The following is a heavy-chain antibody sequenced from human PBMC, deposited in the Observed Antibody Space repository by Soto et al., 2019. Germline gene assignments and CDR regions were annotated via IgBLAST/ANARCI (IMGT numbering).Heavy chain of an antibody. J-gene: IGHJ5*02. CDR1: GYTFTRYG. V-gene: IGHV1-18*04. CDR3: ARDRPDWFDP. Sequence: GASVMVCCKASGYTFTRYGISWVRQAPGQGLERMGWISAHNGNTNYAQQLQGTVTLTTDTSTSTAYMELRSLSSADTAVYYCARDRPDWFDPAGQGTPVTVSS. CDR2: ISAHNGNT.